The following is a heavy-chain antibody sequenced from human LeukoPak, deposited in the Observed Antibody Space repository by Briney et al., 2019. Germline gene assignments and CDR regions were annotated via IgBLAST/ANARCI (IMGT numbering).Heavy chain of an antibody. CDR2: ISYDGSNK. J-gene: IGHJ4*02. CDR1: GFILSDYN. D-gene: IGHD2-15*01. Sequence: PGGSLRLSCAASGFILSDYNMHWVRQAPGKGLEWVAVISYDGSNKYYADSVKGRFTISRDNSKNTLYLQMNSLTAADTAVYYCARDQTGFCSGSSCLGSTFDDWGQGTLVTVSS. V-gene: IGHV3-30*04. CDR3: ARDQTGFCSGSSCLGSTFDD.